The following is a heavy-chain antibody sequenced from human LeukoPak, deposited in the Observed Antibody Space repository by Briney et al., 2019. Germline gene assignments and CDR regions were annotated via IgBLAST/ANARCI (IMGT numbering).Heavy chain of an antibody. CDR2: IYPSDSDT. CDR1: GYSFTSYW. J-gene: IGHJ4*01. V-gene: IGHV5-51*01. D-gene: IGHD3-22*01. CDR3: ARYISGYYYVVH. Sequence: GESLKISCKGSGYSFTSYWTAWVRQMPGKVLEWMRIIYPSDSDTRYSPSFQGQVTISADKSISTAYLQWSSLKASDTAMYYCARYISGYYYVVHCGQGTLVTVSP.